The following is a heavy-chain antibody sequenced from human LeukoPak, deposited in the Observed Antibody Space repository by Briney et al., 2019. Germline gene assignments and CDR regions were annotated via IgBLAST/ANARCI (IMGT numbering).Heavy chain of an antibody. V-gene: IGHV4-34*01. CDR1: GGSFSGYY. D-gene: IGHD2-2*01. J-gene: IGHJ4*02. Sequence: SKTLSLTCAVYGGSFSGYYWSWIRQPPGKGLEWIGEINHSGSTNYNPSLKSRVTISVDTSKNQFSLKLSSVTAADTAVYYCARYCSSTSCQEDYFDYWGQGTLVTVSS. CDR2: INHSGST. CDR3: ARYCSSTSCQEDYFDY.